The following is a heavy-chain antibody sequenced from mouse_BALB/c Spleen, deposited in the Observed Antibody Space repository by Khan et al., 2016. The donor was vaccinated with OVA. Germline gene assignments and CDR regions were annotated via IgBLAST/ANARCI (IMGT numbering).Heavy chain of an antibody. Sequence: LQESGADLFPPGASVKMSCKASCNTFPSYNMHWVKQTPGQGLEWIGAIYPGNGDTSYNQKFKGKATLTADKSSSTAYMQLSSLTSEDSAGDYCVRGNWGYFDYWGQGTTLTVSS. CDR1: CNTFPSYN. J-gene: IGHJ2*01. V-gene: IGHV1-12*01. CDR2: IYPGNGDT. D-gene: IGHD4-1*01. CDR3: VRGNWGYFDY.